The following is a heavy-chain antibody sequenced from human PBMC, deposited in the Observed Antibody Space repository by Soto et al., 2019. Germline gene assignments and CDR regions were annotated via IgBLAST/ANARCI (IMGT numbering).Heavy chain of an antibody. CDR2: IYYTGAT. Sequence: QVQLQESGPGLVKPSETLSLTCSVSGGSVSSGSYYWSWIRQPPGKGLEWIGYIYYTGATNYNPSLKSRVTISADTSKNHFSLELTSVTAADTALYYCARSDVALDSWGQGTLVTVSS. CDR3: ARSDVALDS. D-gene: IGHD2-15*01. V-gene: IGHV4-61*03. J-gene: IGHJ4*02. CDR1: GGSVSSGSYY.